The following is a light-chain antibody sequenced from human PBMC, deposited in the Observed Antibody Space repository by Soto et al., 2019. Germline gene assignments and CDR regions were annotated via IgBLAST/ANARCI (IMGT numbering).Light chain of an antibody. CDR3: QQRSSWPS. Sequence: DIVLTQSPATLSLSPGERATLSCRASQSVSTYLAWYQQKPGQAPRLLIYDASNRATGIPARFSGSGSGTDFTLTISSLEPEDFAVYHCQQRSSWPSFGQGTRWRL. CDR2: DAS. J-gene: IGKJ5*01. CDR1: QSVSTY. V-gene: IGKV3-11*01.